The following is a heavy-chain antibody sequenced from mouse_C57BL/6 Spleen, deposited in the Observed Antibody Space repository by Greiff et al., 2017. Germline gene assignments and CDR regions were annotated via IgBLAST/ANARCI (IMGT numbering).Heavy chain of an antibody. CDR2: SRNKANDYTT. J-gene: IGHJ4*01. V-gene: IGHV7-1*01. Sequence: EVQRVESGGGLVQSGRSLRLSCATSGFTFSDFYMEWVRQAPGKGLEWIAASRNKANDYTTEYSASVKGRFIVSRDTSQSILYLQMNALRAEDTAIYYCARDAHYDGYNYAMDYWGQGTSVTVSS. D-gene: IGHD2-3*01. CDR3: ARDAHYDGYNYAMDY. CDR1: GFTFSDFY.